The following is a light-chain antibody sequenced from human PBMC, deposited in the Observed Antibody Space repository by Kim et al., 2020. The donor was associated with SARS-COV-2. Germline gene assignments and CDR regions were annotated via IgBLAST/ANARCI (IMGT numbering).Light chain of an antibody. CDR2: AAS. J-gene: IGKJ2*01. CDR1: QGISTY. CDR3: QQSYSPPYT. Sequence: SVGSKGTVTCRASQGISTYLNWFQQKPGKPPKRLNYAASTFQSGVPRRFTGDGSGTDFTLTSNSLQPEDFAIYFCQQSYSPPYTFGQGTKLEI. V-gene: IGKV1-39*01.